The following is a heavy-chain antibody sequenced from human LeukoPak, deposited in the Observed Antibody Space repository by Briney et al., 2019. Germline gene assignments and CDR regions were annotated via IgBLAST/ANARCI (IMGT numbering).Heavy chain of an antibody. CDR3: ARRSFWSGYYLQG. D-gene: IGHD3-3*01. V-gene: IGHV4-34*01. J-gene: IGHJ4*02. CDR1: GFTFSNAW. Sequence: PGGSLRLSCAASGFTFSNAWMSWVRQAPGKGLEWIGEINHSGSTNYNPSLKSRVTISVDTSKNQFSLKLSSVTAADTAVYYCARRSFWSGYYLQGWGQGTLVTVSS. CDR2: INHSGST.